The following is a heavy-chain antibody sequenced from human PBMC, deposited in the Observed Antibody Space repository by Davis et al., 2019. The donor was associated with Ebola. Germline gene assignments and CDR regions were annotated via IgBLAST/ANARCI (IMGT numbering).Heavy chain of an antibody. CDR2: ISAYNGKT. J-gene: IGHJ3*02. V-gene: IGHV1-18*01. CDR1: GYTFNNYP. D-gene: IGHD1-26*01. CDR3: ARTSIVGTTTTASDI. Sequence: ASSVKVSCKASGYTFNNYPIRWVRQAPGQGPEWMGWISAYNGKTNYAQILQGRVTMTTDISTGTAYMELRSLKSDDTAVYFCARTSIVGTTTTASDIWGQGTMITVSS.